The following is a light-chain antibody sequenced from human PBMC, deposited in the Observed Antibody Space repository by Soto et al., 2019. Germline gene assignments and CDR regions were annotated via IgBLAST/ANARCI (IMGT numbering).Light chain of an antibody. CDR3: QSSDSLTSCV. CDR2: ENT. Sequence: QSVLTQPPSVSGAPGQTVTIPCTGSSSNIGAGHDVHWYRQVPGTAPKLLIFENTNRPYGVPDRFSASKSGNSASLAITGLQAEDEADYYCQSSDSLTSCVFGGGTKLTVL. V-gene: IGLV1-40*01. J-gene: IGLJ3*02. CDR1: SSNIGAGHD.